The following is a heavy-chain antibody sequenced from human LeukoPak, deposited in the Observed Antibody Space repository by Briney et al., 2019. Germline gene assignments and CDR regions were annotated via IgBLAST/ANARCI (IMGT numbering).Heavy chain of an antibody. CDR2: ISGYGT. CDR3: AKGQQFETRLDH. CDR1: GFTFNNFA. V-gene: IGHV3-23*01. D-gene: IGHD6-6*01. J-gene: IGHJ4*02. Sequence: GGSLRLSCAASGFTFNNFAMTWVRQAPGKGPEWVSGISGYGTFYADSVEGRFTISRDNSKNTLYLQMNSLRAEDTAVYYCAKGQQFETRLDHWGQGTLVTVSS.